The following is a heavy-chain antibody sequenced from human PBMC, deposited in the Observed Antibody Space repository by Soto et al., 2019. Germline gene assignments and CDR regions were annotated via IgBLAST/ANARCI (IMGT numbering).Heavy chain of an antibody. D-gene: IGHD3-10*02. V-gene: IGHV3-33*01. CDR1: GFTFSGLG. CDR3: AREGVEHTTFFGYFDS. Sequence: QVQLVESGGGVVQPGRSLRLSCAASGFTFSGLGMHWVRQAPGKGLEWVAVIRYDGSNIYYADAVKGRFTISRDNSKDTFYLQMTSLRADDTAVYYWAREGVEHTTFFGYFDSGGQGTLATVSS. CDR2: IRYDGSNI. J-gene: IGHJ4*02.